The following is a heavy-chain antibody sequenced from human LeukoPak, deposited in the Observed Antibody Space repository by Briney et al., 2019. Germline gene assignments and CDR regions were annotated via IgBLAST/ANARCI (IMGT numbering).Heavy chain of an antibody. CDR3: ARGGRSYYDSSADFDY. CDR1: GGSISSYY. CDR2: IYTSGST. J-gene: IGHJ4*02. Sequence: SETLSLTCTVSGGSISSYYWSWIRQPAGKGLEWIGRIYTSGSTNYNPSLKSRVTMSVDTSKNQFSLKLSSVTAADTAVYYCARGGRSYYDSSADFDYWGQGTLVTVSS. D-gene: IGHD3-22*01. V-gene: IGHV4-4*07.